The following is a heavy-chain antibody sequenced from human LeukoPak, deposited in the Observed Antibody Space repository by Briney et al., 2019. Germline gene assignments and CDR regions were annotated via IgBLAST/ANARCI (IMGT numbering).Heavy chain of an antibody. CDR2: INPKSGRT. CDR1: GYSFTDYY. CDR3: ARADFVDAGSYLIGP. J-gene: IGHJ5*02. V-gene: IGHV1-2*02. D-gene: IGHD3-3*01. Sequence: GASVKVSCKTSGYSFTDYYIHWVRQAPGQGLEWMGWINPKSGRTSSARKFQGRVTMTRDPSISTVYMDMAWLTSDDTAIYFCARADFVDAGSYLIGPWGQGALVTVSS.